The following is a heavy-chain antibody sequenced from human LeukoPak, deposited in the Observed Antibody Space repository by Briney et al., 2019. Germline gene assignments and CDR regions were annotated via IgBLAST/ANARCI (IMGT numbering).Heavy chain of an antibody. CDR2: MNPNSGNT. Sequence: ASVKVSCKASGYTFTSYDINWVRQATGQGLEWMGWMNPNSGNTGYAQKFQGRVTMTRNTSISTAYMELSSLRSEDTAVYYCTRTSGQWLVRAQSYWGQGTLVTVSS. V-gene: IGHV1-8*01. CDR1: GYTFTSYD. CDR3: TRTSGQWLVRAQSY. J-gene: IGHJ4*02. D-gene: IGHD6-19*01.